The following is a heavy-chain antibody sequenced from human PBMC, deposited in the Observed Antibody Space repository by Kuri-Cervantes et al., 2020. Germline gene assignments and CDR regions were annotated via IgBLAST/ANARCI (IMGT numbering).Heavy chain of an antibody. J-gene: IGHJ4*02. CDR3: ARSGYVFLVFDY. Sequence: GSLRLSCTVSGGSISSSSYYWGWIRQPPGKGLEWIGSIYYSGSTNYNPSLKSRVTISVDTSKNQFSLKLSSVTAADTAVYYCARSGYVFLVFDYWGQGTLVTVSS. CDR1: GGSISSSSYY. V-gene: IGHV4-39*07. CDR2: IYYSGST. D-gene: IGHD5-12*01.